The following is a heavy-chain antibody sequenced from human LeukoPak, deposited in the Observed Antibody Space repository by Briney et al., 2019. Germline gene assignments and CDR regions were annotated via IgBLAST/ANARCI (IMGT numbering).Heavy chain of an antibody. CDR2: IYSGGST. CDR1: GFTVSSNY. D-gene: IGHD6-13*01. V-gene: IGHV3-66*01. CDR3: ARDRVLGIAAAAPNYYYNGMDV. Sequence: PGGSLRLSCASSGFTVSSNYMSWVRQAPGKGLEWVSVIYSGGSTYYADSVKGRFTISRDNSKNTLYLQMYSLRAEDTAVYYCARDRVLGIAAAAPNYYYNGMDVTGQGTTVTVSS. J-gene: IGHJ6*02.